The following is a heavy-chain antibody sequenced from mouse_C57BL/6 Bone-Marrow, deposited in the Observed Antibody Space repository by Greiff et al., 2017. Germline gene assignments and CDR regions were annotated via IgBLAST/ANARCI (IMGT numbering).Heavy chain of an antibody. CDR1: GFTFSSSG. V-gene: IGHV5-6*01. CDR2: FSSGGSYP. Sequence: EVKVVESGGDLVKPGGSLKLSCAASGFTFSSSGMSWVRQTPDKRLEWVATFSSGGSYPYSPDRVKGRFTISRATAKKTLYLQMSSLKSEDTSMYNLARQGDYDGNAMDYWGQGTSGTVSS. D-gene: IGHD2-4*01. CDR3: ARQGDYDGNAMDY. J-gene: IGHJ4*01.